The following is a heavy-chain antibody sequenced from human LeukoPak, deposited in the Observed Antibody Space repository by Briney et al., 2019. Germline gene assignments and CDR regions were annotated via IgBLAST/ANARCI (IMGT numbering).Heavy chain of an antibody. D-gene: IGHD3-10*01. Sequence: GGSLRLSCAASGLTISSYSMNWVRQAPGKGLQWVSYISSSSSTIYYADSVKGRFTISRDNSKNTLYLQMNSLRAEDTAVYYCAKVWAHDGSGNPYWHFDLWGRGTLVTVSS. V-gene: IGHV3-48*01. J-gene: IGHJ2*01. CDR2: ISSSSSTI. CDR3: AKVWAHDGSGNPYWHFDL. CDR1: GLTISSYS.